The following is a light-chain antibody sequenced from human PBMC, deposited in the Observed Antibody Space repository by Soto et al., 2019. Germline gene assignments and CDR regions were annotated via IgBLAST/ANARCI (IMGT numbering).Light chain of an antibody. V-gene: IGLV2-8*01. Sequence: QSALTQPPSASGSPGQSVTISCTGTSSDVGGYNYVSWYQHHPGKAPKLMIYVVSKRPSGVPDRFSGSKSGNTASLTVSGLQAEDEADYYCSSYSGKGVLGGGTKVTVL. CDR1: SSDVGGYNY. CDR3: SSYSGKGV. J-gene: IGLJ2*01. CDR2: VVS.